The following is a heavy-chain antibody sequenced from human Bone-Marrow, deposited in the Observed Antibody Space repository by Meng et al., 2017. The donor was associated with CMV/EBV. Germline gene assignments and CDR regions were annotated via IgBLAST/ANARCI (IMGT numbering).Heavy chain of an antibody. CDR1: GGTFSSYA. CDR2: IIPIFGTA. Sequence: SVKVSCKASGGTFSSYAISWVRQAPGQGLEWMGGIIPIFGTANYAQKFQGRVTITTDESTSTAYMELSSLRSADTAVYYCARDRWLYYYGVYYYYGMDVWGQGTTVTVSS. J-gene: IGHJ6*02. V-gene: IGHV1-69*05. CDR3: ARDRWLYYYGVYYYYGMDV. D-gene: IGHD3-10*01.